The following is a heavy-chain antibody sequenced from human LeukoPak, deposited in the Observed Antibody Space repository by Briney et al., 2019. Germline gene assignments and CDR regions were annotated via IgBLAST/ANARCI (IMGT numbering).Heavy chain of an antibody. Sequence: GGSLRLSCAASRFTFSSYWMSWVRQAPGKGLEWVANIKQDGSEKYYVDSVKGRFTISRDNAKNSLYLQMNSLRAEDTAVYYCARDLGYGSGSFFDYWGQGTLVTVSS. J-gene: IGHJ4*02. CDR1: RFTFSSYW. CDR3: ARDLGYGSGSFFDY. CDR2: IKQDGSEK. V-gene: IGHV3-7*01. D-gene: IGHD3-10*01.